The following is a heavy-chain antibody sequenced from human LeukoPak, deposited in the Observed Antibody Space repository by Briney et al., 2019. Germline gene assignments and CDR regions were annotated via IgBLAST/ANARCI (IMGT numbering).Heavy chain of an antibody. Sequence: SETLFLICAVYGGYFSGYYWSWIRQHLGEGVEWIGEINHSGSTNYNPSLKSRVTISVDTSKNQFSLKRSSVTAADTAVYYCAREQPPYYGSGNYYDYWGQGTLVTVSS. V-gene: IGHV4-34*01. CDR3: AREQPPYYGSGNYYDY. J-gene: IGHJ4*02. D-gene: IGHD3-10*01. CDR2: INHSGST. CDR1: GGYFSGYY.